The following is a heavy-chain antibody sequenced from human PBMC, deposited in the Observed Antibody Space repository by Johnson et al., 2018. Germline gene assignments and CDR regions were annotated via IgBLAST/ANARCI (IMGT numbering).Heavy chain of an antibody. V-gene: IGHV3-33*01. J-gene: IGHJ6*02. CDR1: GLQFNDHG. CDR2: IWNDGNKK. Sequence: VQLVESGGGVVQPGRSLRLSCAVSGLQFNDHGIHWVRQAPGKGLEWVAAIWNDGNKKYYVDSVKGRFTISRDNSKNTLYLQMDSLRVEDTAVYFCTRAVDSGSFYGMDVWGQGTTVTVSS. D-gene: IGHD1-26*01. CDR3: TRAVDSGSFYGMDV.